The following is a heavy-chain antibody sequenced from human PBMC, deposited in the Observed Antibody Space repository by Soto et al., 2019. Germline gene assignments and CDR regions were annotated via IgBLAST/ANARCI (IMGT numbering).Heavy chain of an antibody. Sequence: GGSLRLSCAASGFTFSSYWMSWVRQAPGKGLEWVANIKQDGSEKYYVDSVKGRFTISRDNAKNSLYLQMNSLRAEDTAVYYCARATYYDFWSGYPWFDPWGQGTLVTVSS. CDR2: IKQDGSEK. V-gene: IGHV3-7*01. CDR3: ARATYYDFWSGYPWFDP. J-gene: IGHJ5*02. D-gene: IGHD3-3*01. CDR1: GFTFSSYW.